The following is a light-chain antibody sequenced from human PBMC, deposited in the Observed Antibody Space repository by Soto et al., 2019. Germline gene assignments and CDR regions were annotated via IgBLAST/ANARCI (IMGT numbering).Light chain of an antibody. CDR1: QSIGSN. CDR3: QQYNKWPPWT. J-gene: IGKJ1*01. V-gene: IGKV3-15*01. CDR2: ASS. Sequence: EIVMTQSPATLSVSPGERATLSCRASQSIGSNLAWYQQKPGQAPRLVIYASSIRASDFPARFSGSGSGTAFSLPISGLQSDDFAVYFYQQYNKWPPWTFGHGTKVEIK.